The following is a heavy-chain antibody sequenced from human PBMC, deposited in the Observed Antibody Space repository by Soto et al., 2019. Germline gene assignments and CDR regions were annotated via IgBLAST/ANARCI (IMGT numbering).Heavy chain of an antibody. V-gene: IGHV3-48*02. CDR1: GFTFRNYA. CDR3: ARELCSGGTCYCADYGMDV. D-gene: IGHD2-15*01. J-gene: IGHJ6*02. Sequence: GGSLRLSCAASGFTFRNYAMTWVRQAPGKGLHWVAYISSSGSTTYYADSVKGRFTISRDNAKNSPSLQMSSLRDEDTAVYYCARELCSGGTCYCADYGMDVWGQGTTVTVSS. CDR2: ISSSGSTT.